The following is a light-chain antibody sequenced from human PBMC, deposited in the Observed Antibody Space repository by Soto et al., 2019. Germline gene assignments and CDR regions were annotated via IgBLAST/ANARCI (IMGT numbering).Light chain of an antibody. V-gene: IGLV1-44*01. CDR3: SAWDDSLNGSYV. J-gene: IGLJ1*01. Sequence: QSVLTQPPSASGTPGQRVTISCSGSSSNIGSNTVNWYQQLPGTAPKLLIYSNNQLPSAVPDRLSGAKSGTSASLAISGVQSEDEADDYCSAWDDSLNGSYVFGTGTKLTVL. CDR1: SSNIGSNT. CDR2: SNN.